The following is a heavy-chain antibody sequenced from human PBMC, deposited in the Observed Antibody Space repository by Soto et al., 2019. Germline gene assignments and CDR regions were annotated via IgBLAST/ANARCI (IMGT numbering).Heavy chain of an antibody. D-gene: IGHD6-13*01. CDR2: IYSDDDR. J-gene: IGHJ5*02. Sequence: QITLKESGPTLMKPKQPLTLTCTFSGFSLSDSGVAVGWIRRPPGRALEWLALIYSDDDRRYSPSLKSRLTITKDTAANRVVLSLTEMDPADTGTYHCAQFISSSCKQGGWFDPWGQGTLITVSS. CDR1: GFSLSDSGVA. CDR3: AQFISSSCKQGGWFDP. V-gene: IGHV2-5*02.